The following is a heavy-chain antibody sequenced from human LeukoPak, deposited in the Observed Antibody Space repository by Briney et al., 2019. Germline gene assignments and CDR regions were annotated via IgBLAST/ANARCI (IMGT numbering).Heavy chain of an antibody. D-gene: IGHD2-2*01. J-gene: IGHJ5*02. CDR3: ARTPVPYCSSTSCYADWFDP. Sequence: GRSLRLSCAASGFTFSSYAMHWVRQAPCKGLQWVGVISYDGSNKYYADSAKGRFTISRDNSKHTLYLQMNSLRAEDTAVYYCARTPVPYCSSTSCYADWFDPWGQGTLVTVSS. V-gene: IGHV3-30*04. CDR2: ISYDGSNK. CDR1: GFTFSSYA.